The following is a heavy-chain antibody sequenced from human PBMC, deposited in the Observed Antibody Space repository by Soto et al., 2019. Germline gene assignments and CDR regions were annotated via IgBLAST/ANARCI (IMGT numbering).Heavy chain of an antibody. D-gene: IGHD3-16*01. CDR1: GFTFDDYG. V-gene: IGHV3-9*01. CDR2: ISWHGGTT. Sequence: EVQLVESGGGLVQHGRSMSLSCAASGFTFDDYGMHWVRQAPGKGLEWVSGISWHGGTTAYADSVKGRVTISRDNTKNSVYLQIISLRVDDTALYYCAKIRGITNLDIWGQGAMGSVAS. CDR3: AKIRGITNLDI. J-gene: IGHJ3*02.